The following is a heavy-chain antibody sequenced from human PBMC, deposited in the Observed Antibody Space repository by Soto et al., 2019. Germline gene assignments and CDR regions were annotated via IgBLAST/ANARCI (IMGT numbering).Heavy chain of an antibody. CDR1: GFTFSSYG. J-gene: IGHJ3*02. V-gene: IGHV3-33*01. CDR2: IWYDGSNK. D-gene: IGHD3-22*01. CDR3: ARDPLLNYYDRAKGAFDI. Sequence: PGGSLRLSCAASGFTFSSYGMHWVRQAPGKGLEWVAVIWYDGSNKYYADSVKGRFTISRDNSKNTLYLQMNSLRAEDTAVYYCARDPLLNYYDRAKGAFDIWGQGKMVTVS.